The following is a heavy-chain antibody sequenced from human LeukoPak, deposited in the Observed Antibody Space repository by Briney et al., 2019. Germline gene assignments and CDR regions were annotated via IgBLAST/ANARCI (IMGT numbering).Heavy chain of an antibody. Sequence: GASVKVSCKASGGTFSSYAISWVRPAPGQGLEWTGGIIPIFGTADYARKFQGRVTITADESTSTAYMELSSLRSEDTAVYYCATLNSCSGGSCLDYWGQGTLVTVSS. CDR2: IIPIFGTA. J-gene: IGHJ4*02. CDR3: ATLNSCSGGSCLDY. CDR1: GGTFSSYA. D-gene: IGHD2-15*01. V-gene: IGHV1-69*01.